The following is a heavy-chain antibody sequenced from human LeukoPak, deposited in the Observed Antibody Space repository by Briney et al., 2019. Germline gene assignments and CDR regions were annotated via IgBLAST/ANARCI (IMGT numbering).Heavy chain of an antibody. D-gene: IGHD6-19*01. CDR2: ISYDGSNK. CDR1: GFTFSSYG. Sequence: GRSLRLSCAASGFTFSSYGMHWVRQAPGKGLEWVAVISYDGSNKYYADSVKGRFTISRDNSKNTLYLQMGSLRAEDMAVYYCARAGSSGWYEGAFDYWGQGTLVTVSS. V-gene: IGHV3-30*03. CDR3: ARAGSSGWYEGAFDY. J-gene: IGHJ4*02.